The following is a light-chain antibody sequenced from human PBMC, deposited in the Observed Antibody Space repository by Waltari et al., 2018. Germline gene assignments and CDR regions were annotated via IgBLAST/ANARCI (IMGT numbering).Light chain of an antibody. V-gene: IGKV1-5*03. CDR2: KAS. Sequence: DIQMTQAPSTLSASVGARVTITCRASQSFSSWLAWYQQKPGKAPKLLIYKASTLETGVPSRFSGSGSGTEFTLTISSLQAEDVALYFCHQYYTLPYTFGQGTKLEI. CDR3: HQYYTLPYT. CDR1: QSFSSW. J-gene: IGKJ2*01.